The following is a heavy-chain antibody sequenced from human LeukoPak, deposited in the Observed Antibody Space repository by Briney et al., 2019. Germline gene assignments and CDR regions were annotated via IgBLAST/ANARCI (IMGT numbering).Heavy chain of an antibody. D-gene: IGHD6-19*01. CDR2: ISYDGTYQ. Sequence: GGSLRLSCAASGFTFRDYPMHWVRQAPGKGLEWVALISYDGTYQFYADSVKGRFTISRGNAKNSLYLQMNSLRDEDTAVYYCARDYRSSSGWTVDYWGQGTLVTVSS. CDR1: GFTFRDYP. V-gene: IGHV3-30-3*01. CDR3: ARDYRSSSGWTVDY. J-gene: IGHJ4*02.